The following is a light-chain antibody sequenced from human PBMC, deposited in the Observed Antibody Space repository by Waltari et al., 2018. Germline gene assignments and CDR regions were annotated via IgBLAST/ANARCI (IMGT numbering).Light chain of an antibody. CDR1: QSVSSN. CDR3: QQYNNWPLT. Sequence: ETGMTQSPDTLSVSAGERATLSCRASQSVSSNLAWYQHKPGQAPRLPIYGASIRATGSPARFSGSGSGTEFTLTISSLQSEDFAVYYCQQYNNWPLTFGGGTKVEIK. V-gene: IGKV3-15*01. CDR2: GAS. J-gene: IGKJ4*01.